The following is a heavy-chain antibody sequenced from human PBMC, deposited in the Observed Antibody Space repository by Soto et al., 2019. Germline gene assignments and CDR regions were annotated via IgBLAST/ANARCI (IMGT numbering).Heavy chain of an antibody. CDR1: GYTFTSYG. J-gene: IGHJ4*02. D-gene: IGHD6-13*01. Sequence: QVQLVQSGAEVKKPGASVKVSCKASGYTFTSYGISWVRQAPGQGLEWMGWISAYNGNTNYAQKLQGRVTMTTDTSTSKAYMELRRLRSDDTTVYYCARETSIAAADYWGQGTLVSVSS. CDR2: ISAYNGNT. V-gene: IGHV1-18*01. CDR3: ARETSIAAADY.